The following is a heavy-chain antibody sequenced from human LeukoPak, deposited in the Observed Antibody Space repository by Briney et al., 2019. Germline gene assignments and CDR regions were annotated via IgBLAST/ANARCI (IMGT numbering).Heavy chain of an antibody. J-gene: IGHJ6*02. CDR1: GFTFSSYG. V-gene: IGHV3-33*01. D-gene: IGHD5-12*01. Sequence: GRSLRLACAPSGFTFSSYGMRSVRPAPGKGREWGAVIWYDGSNKYYADSVKGRFTISRDNSKNTLYLQMNSLRAEDTAVYYCARGQGGSGYGPFGYYYYYGMDVWGQGTAVTVSS. CDR2: IWYDGSNK. CDR3: ARGQGGSGYGPFGYYYYYGMDV.